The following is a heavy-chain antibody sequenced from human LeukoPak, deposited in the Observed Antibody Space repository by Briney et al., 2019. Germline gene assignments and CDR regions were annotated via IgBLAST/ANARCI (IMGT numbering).Heavy chain of an antibody. CDR1: GFTFSDYY. Sequence: GGSLRLSCAASGFTFSDYYMSWIRQAPGKGLEWVSYISSSGSTIYYADSVKGRFTISRDNAKNSLYLQMNSPRAEDTAVYYCARDADCSSTSCYSGSFDYWGQGTLVTVSS. CDR3: ARDADCSSTSCYSGSFDY. V-gene: IGHV3-11*04. D-gene: IGHD2-2*02. J-gene: IGHJ4*02. CDR2: ISSSGSTI.